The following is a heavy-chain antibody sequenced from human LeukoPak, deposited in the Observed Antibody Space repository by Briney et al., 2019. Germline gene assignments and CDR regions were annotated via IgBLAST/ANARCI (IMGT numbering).Heavy chain of an antibody. CDR2: IKQDGSEN. CDR3: AKGGIVATITKYFDY. D-gene: IGHD5-12*01. CDR1: GFTFTIYW. J-gene: IGHJ4*02. Sequence: GGSLRLSCAASGFTFTIYWMTWVRQAPGKGLEWVANIKQDGSENYYVDSVQGRFTISRDNAKNSLYLQMNSLRAEDTAVYYCAKGGIVATITKYFDYWGQGTLVTVSS. V-gene: IGHV3-7*04.